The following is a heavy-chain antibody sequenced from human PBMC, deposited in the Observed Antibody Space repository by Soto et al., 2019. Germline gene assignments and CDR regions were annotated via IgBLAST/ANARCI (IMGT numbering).Heavy chain of an antibody. D-gene: IGHD2-15*01. Sequence: PXETLSLTCTVSGCSVNSDYWSWIRQPPGMGLEWIGYIYSSGYTNYNPSLESRVTISVDTSKKQFSLKLNSVTAADTAVYYCAREVRYCSGGSCYSYLDHWGQGTLVTVSS. CDR1: GCSVNSDY. CDR3: AREVRYCSGGSCYSYLDH. J-gene: IGHJ4*02. CDR2: IYSSGYT. V-gene: IGHV4-59*02.